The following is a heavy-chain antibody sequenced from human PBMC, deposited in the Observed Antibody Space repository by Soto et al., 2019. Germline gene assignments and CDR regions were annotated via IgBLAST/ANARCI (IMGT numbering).Heavy chain of an antibody. Sequence: QVQLQQWGAGLLKPSETLSLTCAVYGGSFSGYYWSWIRQPPGKGLEWIGEINHSGSTNYNPSLKSRVTISVDTSKNQFSLKLSSVTAADTAVYYCARGGKYYYGSGAPFFDYWGQGTLVTVSS. J-gene: IGHJ4*02. V-gene: IGHV4-34*01. CDR3: ARGGKYYYGSGAPFFDY. CDR1: GGSFSGYY. CDR2: INHSGST. D-gene: IGHD3-10*01.